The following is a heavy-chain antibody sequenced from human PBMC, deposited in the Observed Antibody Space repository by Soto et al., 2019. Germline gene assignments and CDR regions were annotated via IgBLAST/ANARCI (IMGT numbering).Heavy chain of an antibody. CDR1: GFSLSTGGMG. J-gene: IGHJ6*02. D-gene: IGHD2-21*02. CDR2: IYWDGDR. V-gene: IGHV2-5*02. Sequence: SGPTLVNPTQTLTLTCTFSGFSLSTGGMGVGWIRQPPGKALEWLALIYWDGDRRYRPSLMSRLTIAKDTSKNQVVLTMTNMDPVDTATYYCVHSRCGGDCLQSYSSHYYYGMDIWGQGTAVTVSS. CDR3: VHSRCGGDCLQSYSSHYYYGMDI.